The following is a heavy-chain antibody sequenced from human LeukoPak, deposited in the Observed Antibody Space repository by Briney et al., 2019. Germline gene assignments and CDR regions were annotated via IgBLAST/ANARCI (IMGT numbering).Heavy chain of an antibody. CDR3: ARDQDWNYAFDI. CDR1: GYIFNAYY. CDR2: INPSGGST. Sequence: ASVKVSCKASGYIFNAYYMHWVRQAPGQGLEWMGIINPSGGSTSYAQKFQGRVTMTRDTSTSTVYMELSSLRSEDTAVYYCARDQDWNYAFDIWGQGTMVTVSS. D-gene: IGHD1-7*01. V-gene: IGHV1-46*02. J-gene: IGHJ3*02.